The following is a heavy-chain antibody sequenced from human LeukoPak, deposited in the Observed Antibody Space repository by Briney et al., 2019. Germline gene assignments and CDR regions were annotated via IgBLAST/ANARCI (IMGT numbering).Heavy chain of an antibody. CDR2: IRSKAYGGAA. CDR3: SGGKLGGYFHNWPRDFDC. CDR1: GFTFSDYA. Sequence: GGSLTLSCTASGFTFSDYAMSWFRQAPGKGLEWVGFIRSKAYGGAAEYAASVKGRFTISRDDSKTIAYLQMNSLETEDTAVYFCSGGKLGGYFHNWPRDFDCWGQGTLVIVSS. D-gene: IGHD5-12*01. J-gene: IGHJ4*02. V-gene: IGHV3-49*03.